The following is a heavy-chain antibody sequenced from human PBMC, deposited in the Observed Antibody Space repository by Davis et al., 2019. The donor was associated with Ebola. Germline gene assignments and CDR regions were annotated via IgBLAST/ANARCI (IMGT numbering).Heavy chain of an antibody. J-gene: IGHJ6*03. Sequence: PSETLSLTCAVYGGSFSGYYWSWIRQPPGKALEWLAHIFSNDEKPYSTSLKSRLTISKDTSKSQVVLTMTNMDPVDTATYYCARIRDYYGSGSYYSYYYMDVWGKGTTVTVSS. D-gene: IGHD3-10*01. CDR3: ARIRDYYGSGSYYSYYYMDV. V-gene: IGHV2-26*01. CDR1: GGSFSGYYW. CDR2: IFSNDEK.